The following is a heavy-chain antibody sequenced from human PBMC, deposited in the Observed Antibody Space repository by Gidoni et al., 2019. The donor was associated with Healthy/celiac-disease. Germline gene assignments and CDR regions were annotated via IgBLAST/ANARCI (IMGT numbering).Heavy chain of an antibody. CDR1: GGPISSSSYY. CDR3: ARAAPAIAFDI. J-gene: IGHJ3*02. CDR2: IYYSGST. V-gene: IGHV4-39*07. D-gene: IGHD6-25*01. Sequence: QLQLQESGPGLVKPSETLSLTCTVSGGPISSSSYYWGWIRQPPGKGLEWIGSIYYSGSTYYNPSLKSRVTISVDTSKNQFSLKLSSVTAADTAVYYCARAAPAIAFDIWGQGTMVTVSS.